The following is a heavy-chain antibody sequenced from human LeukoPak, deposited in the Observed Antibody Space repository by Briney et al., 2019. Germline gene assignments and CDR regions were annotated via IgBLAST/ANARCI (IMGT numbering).Heavy chain of an antibody. V-gene: IGHV4-59*12. Sequence: SETLSLTCTVSGGSISTYYWSWIRQPPGKGLEWIGYFHYSGTTNYNPSLKSRVTISVDTSKNQFSLKLSSVTAADTAVYYCARGILYTSVTTENWFDPWGQGTLVTVSS. CDR3: ARGILYTSVTTENWFDP. CDR1: GGSISTYY. D-gene: IGHD4-11*01. J-gene: IGHJ5*02. CDR2: FHYSGTT.